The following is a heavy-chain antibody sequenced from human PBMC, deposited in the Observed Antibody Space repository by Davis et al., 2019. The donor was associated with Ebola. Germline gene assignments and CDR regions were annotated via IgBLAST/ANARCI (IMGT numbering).Heavy chain of an antibody. CDR2: ISYDGSNK. CDR3: ATASRDVGNSYYGMDV. J-gene: IGHJ6*04. CDR1: GFTFSSYA. V-gene: IGHV3-30*04. Sequence: GGSLRLSCAASGFTFSSYAMHWVRQAPGKGLEWVAVISYDGSNKYYADSVKGRFTISRDNSKNTLYLQMNSLRAEDTAVYYCATASRDVGNSYYGMDVWGKGTTVTVSS. D-gene: IGHD1-26*01.